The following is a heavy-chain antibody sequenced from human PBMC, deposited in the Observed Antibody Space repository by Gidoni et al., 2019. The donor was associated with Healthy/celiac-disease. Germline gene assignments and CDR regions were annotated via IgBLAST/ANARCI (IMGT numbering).Heavy chain of an antibody. J-gene: IGHJ5*02. Sequence: QVQLVQSGAEVKKPGASVKVSCKASGYTFTGYYMHWVRQAPGQGLEWMGWINPNSGGTNYAQKFQGRVTMTRDTSISTAYMELSRLRSDDTAVYYCARGLTTMVRGVENWFDPWGQGTLVTVSS. D-gene: IGHD3-10*01. CDR1: GYTFTGYY. CDR2: INPNSGGT. V-gene: IGHV1-2*02. CDR3: ARGLTTMVRGVENWFDP.